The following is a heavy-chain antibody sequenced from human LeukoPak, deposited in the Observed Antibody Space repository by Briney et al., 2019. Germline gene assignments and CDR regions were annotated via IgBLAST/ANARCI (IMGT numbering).Heavy chain of an antibody. CDR3: ARDYLRPLRYFDWYHTVMDV. Sequence: GGSLRLSCAASGFTFSIYSMNCVRQAPGKGLEWVSSISSSSYIYYADSVKGRFTISRENAKNSLYLQMNSLRAENTAVYYCARDYLRPLRYFDWYHTVMDVWGQGTTVTVSS. CDR2: ISSSSYI. CDR1: GFTFSIYS. J-gene: IGHJ6*02. D-gene: IGHD3-9*01. V-gene: IGHV3-21*01.